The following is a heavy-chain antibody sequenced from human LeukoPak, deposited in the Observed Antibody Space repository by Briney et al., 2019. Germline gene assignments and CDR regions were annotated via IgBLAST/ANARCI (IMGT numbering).Heavy chain of an antibody. Sequence: TSETLSLTCTVSGGSISSSSYYWGWIRQPPGKGLELIGRIYTSGSTNYNPSLKSRVTMSVDTSKNQFSLKLSSVTAADTAVYYCARDGRSAAGLDYWGQGTLVTVSS. CDR2: IYTSGST. CDR3: ARDGRSAAGLDY. D-gene: IGHD6-13*01. J-gene: IGHJ4*02. CDR1: GGSISSSSYY. V-gene: IGHV4-39*07.